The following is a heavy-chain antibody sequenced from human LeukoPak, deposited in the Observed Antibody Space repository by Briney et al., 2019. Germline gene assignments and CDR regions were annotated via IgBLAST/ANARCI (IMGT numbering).Heavy chain of an antibody. CDR2: TYYTGTT. J-gene: IGHJ5*02. Sequence: PSETLSLTCSVSGGSISSTTYYWDWIRQPPGKGQEYIGSTYYTGTTYYNPSLKSRVSITVDTSKNQFSLKLNSVTAADTAVYYCSTSTGTAYKRFDPWGHGTLVTVSS. D-gene: IGHD1-7*01. V-gene: IGHV4-39*07. CDR1: GGSISSTTYY. CDR3: STSTGTAYKRFDP.